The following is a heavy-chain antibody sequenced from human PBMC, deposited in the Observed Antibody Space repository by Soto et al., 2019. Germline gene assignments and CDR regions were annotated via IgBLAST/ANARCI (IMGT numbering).Heavy chain of an antibody. V-gene: IGHV3-15*01. Sequence: GGSLRLSCAASGFTFSNAWMSWVRQAPGKGLEWVGRIKSKTDGGTTDYAAPVKGRFTISRDDSKNTLYLQMNSLKTEDTAVYYCSPGGARGLDAFDIWGQGTMVTVSS. J-gene: IGHJ3*02. CDR3: SPGGARGLDAFDI. D-gene: IGHD3-16*01. CDR1: GFTFSNAW. CDR2: IKSKTDGGTT.